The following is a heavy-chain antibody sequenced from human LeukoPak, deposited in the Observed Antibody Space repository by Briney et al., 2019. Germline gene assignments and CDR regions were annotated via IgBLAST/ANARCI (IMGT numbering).Heavy chain of an antibody. CDR3: ARAFSGSGSYYSEMLYYYYYMDV. D-gene: IGHD3-10*01. CDR1: GGSISNNNDY. V-gene: IGHV4-39*01. CDR2: IFYTGST. J-gene: IGHJ6*03. Sequence: SEALSLTCSVSGGSISNNNDYWGGIRQPPGKGLEWIGSIFYTGSTFYKPSLKSRVTVSVDTSKNQFSLKLSSVTAADTAVYYCARAFSGSGSYYSEMLYYYYYMDVWGNGTTVTISS.